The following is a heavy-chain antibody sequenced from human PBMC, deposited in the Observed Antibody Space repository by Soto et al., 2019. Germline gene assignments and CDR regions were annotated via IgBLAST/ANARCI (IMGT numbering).Heavy chain of an antibody. CDR1: NGSISSAIYY. J-gene: IGHJ5*02. V-gene: IGHV4-39*01. CDR3: AGRSSLASVQVYFGEISNYNWFDP. D-gene: IGHD3-10*01. CDR2: IYHSGST. Sequence: QLQLQESGPGLVKPSETLSLTCTVSNGSISSAIYYWGWIRQPPGKGLEWIGSIYHSGSTYYNPSLPCRVPISVDTSKNQFSLKLSSVTAADTAVYFCAGRSSLASVQVYFGEISNYNWFDPWGQGTLVTVSS.